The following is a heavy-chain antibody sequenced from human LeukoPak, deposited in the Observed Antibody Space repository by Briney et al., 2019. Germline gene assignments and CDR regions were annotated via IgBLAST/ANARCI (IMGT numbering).Heavy chain of an antibody. Sequence: SETLSLTCTVSGGSISSYYWSWIRQPPGKGLDWIGYIHYSGRTNYNPSLKRRVTISVDTSKNQFSLKLSSVTAADTAVYYCAREQGNVVRDNWFDPWGQGTLVTVPS. CDR3: AREQGNVVRDNWFDP. J-gene: IGHJ5*02. V-gene: IGHV4-59*01. D-gene: IGHD3-10*01. CDR2: IHYSGRT. CDR1: GGSISSYY.